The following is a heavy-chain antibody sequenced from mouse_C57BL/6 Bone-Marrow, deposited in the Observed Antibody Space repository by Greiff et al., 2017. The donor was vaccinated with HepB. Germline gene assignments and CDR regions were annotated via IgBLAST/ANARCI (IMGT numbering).Heavy chain of an antibody. CDR2: IDPENGDT. CDR1: GFNFKDDY. D-gene: IGHD3-2*02. V-gene: IGHV14-4*01. CDR3: TTAQATSYAMDY. J-gene: IGHJ4*01. Sequence: EVQLQESGAELVRPGASVKLSCTASGFNFKDDYMHWVKQRPEQGLEWIGWIDPENGDTEYASKFQGKATITADTSSNTAYLQLSSLTSEDTAVYYCTTAQATSYAMDYWGQGTSVTASS.